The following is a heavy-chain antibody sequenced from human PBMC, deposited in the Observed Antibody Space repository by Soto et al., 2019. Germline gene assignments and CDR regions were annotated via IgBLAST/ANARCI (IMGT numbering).Heavy chain of an antibody. D-gene: IGHD6-13*01. CDR2: IYHSGST. CDR1: GGSISSSNW. Sequence: QVQLQESGPGLVKPSGTLSLTCAVSGGSISSSNWWSWVRQPPGKGLEWIGEIYHSGSTNYNPSLKSRVTMSVDKSKNQFSVMLSSVTAADTAVYYCARVPRAAAGTDWGQGTLVTVSS. CDR3: ARVPRAAAGTD. J-gene: IGHJ4*02. V-gene: IGHV4-4*02.